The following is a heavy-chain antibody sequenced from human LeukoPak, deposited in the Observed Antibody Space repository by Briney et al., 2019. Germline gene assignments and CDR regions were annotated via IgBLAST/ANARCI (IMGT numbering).Heavy chain of an antibody. CDR3: AKGPQRWPELPADDY. CDR1: GFTFSSYG. V-gene: IGHV3-30*18. CDR2: ISYDGSNK. Sequence: PGRSLRLSCAASGFTFSSYGMHWVRQAPGKGLEWVAVISYDGSNKYYADSVKGRFTISRDNSKNTLYLQMNSLRAEDTAVYYCAKGPQRWPELPADDYWGQGTLVTVSS. J-gene: IGHJ4*02. D-gene: IGHD5-24*01.